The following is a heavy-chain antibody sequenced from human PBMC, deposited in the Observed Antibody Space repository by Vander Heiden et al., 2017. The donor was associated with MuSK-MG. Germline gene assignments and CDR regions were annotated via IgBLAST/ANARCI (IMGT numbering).Heavy chain of an antibody. CDR2: VDPEHGET. J-gene: IGHJ5*02. CDR3: ALGYCSTTTCYKGVDP. CDR1: GYTFSDPS. Sequence: EVQLAQSGAEVKRPGSTVKISCKVSGYTFSDPSIHWVQQAPGKGLEWVGLVDPEHGETIYGEKFQGRVTITADTSTYTAYMELRSLRSEDTAVYYCALGYCSTTTCYKGVDPWGQGTLVAVSS. D-gene: IGHD2-2*02. V-gene: IGHV1-69-2*01.